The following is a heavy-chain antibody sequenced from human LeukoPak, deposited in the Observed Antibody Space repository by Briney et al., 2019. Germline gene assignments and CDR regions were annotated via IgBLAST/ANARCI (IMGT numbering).Heavy chain of an antibody. J-gene: IGHJ4*02. V-gene: IGHV4-39*01. CDR1: GGSISSSSYY. Sequence: SETLSLTCTVSGGSISSSSYYWGWIRQPPGKGLEWIGSLYHSGSTYYTPSLKSRVTISVDTSKNQFSLMLSSVTAADTAVYYCARHRSGGWYPGYFDYWGQGTLVTVSS. CDR2: LYHSGST. CDR3: ARHRSGGWYPGYFDY. D-gene: IGHD6-19*01.